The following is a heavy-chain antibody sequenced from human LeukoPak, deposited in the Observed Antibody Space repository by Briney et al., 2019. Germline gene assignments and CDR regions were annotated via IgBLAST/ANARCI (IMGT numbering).Heavy chain of an antibody. D-gene: IGHD3-22*01. V-gene: IGHV3-48*03. J-gene: IGHJ3*02. Sequence: GGSLRLSCAASGFTFSSYEMNWVRQAPGKGLEWVSYISSSGSTIYYADSVKGRFTISRDNAKNSLYLQMNSLRAEDTAVYYCASDYYDSSGDHFDIWGQGTMVTVSS. CDR2: ISSSGSTI. CDR1: GFTFSSYE. CDR3: ASDYYDSSGDHFDI.